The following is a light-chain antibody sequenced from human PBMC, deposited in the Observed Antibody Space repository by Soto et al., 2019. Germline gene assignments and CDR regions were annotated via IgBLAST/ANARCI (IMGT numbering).Light chain of an antibody. CDR2: GAS. J-gene: IGKJ1*01. Sequence: IVMTQSPATLSVSPGERATLSRRASQSVSTNLAWYQQKPGQSPILLIYGASSRAGGVPARFSGSGSGTEFTLTISSLQSEDFAVYYCQQYNNWPPWTFGQGTRVEIK. CDR3: QQYNNWPPWT. CDR1: QSVSTN. V-gene: IGKV3-15*01.